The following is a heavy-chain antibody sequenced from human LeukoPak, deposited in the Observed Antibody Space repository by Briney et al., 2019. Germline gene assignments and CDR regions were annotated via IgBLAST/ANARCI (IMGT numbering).Heavy chain of an antibody. CDR2: IYPGDSDT. Sequence: GESLKISCKGSEYSFTSYWIGWVRQMPGKGLEWMGIIYPGDSDTRYSPSFQGQVTISADKSISTAYLQWSSLKASDTAMYYCARQYSSSWYYDAFDIWGQGTMVTVSS. J-gene: IGHJ3*02. V-gene: IGHV5-51*01. CDR1: EYSFTSYW. D-gene: IGHD6-13*01. CDR3: ARQYSSSWYYDAFDI.